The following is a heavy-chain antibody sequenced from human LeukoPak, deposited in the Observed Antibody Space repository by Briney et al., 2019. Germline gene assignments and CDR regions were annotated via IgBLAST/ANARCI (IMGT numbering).Heavy chain of an antibody. CDR2: ISGSGGST. CDR3: AKADYYDSSGYGY. J-gene: IGHJ4*02. Sequence: AGGSLRLSCAASGFTFSSYGMSWVRQAPGKGLEWVSAISGSGGSTYYADSVKGRFTISRDNSKNTLYLQMNSLRAEDTAVYYCAKADYYDSSGYGYWGQGTLVTVSS. CDR1: GFTFSSYG. D-gene: IGHD3-22*01. V-gene: IGHV3-23*01.